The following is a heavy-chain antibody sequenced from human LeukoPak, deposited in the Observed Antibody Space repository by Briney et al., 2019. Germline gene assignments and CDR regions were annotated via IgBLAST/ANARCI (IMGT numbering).Heavy chain of an antibody. CDR3: AAKGNGYTGIYVFAH. J-gene: IGHJ4*02. CDR1: GFTFSSYA. D-gene: IGHD1-26*01. Sequence: GGSLRLSCVVSGFTFSSYAMSWVRQAPGKGLEWVSVLYASGTTKYADSVKGRFTISRDTSDNTLNLQMNGLGAEDSAVYYCAAKGNGYTGIYVFAHWGQGTLVTVSA. V-gene: IGHV3-66*01. CDR2: LYASGTT.